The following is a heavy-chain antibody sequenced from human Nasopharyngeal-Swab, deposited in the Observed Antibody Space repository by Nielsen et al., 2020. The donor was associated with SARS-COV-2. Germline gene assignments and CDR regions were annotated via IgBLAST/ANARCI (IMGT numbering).Heavy chain of an antibody. CDR3: ARDRVLEYYDY. CDR2: IYSGGST. D-gene: IGHD1-1*01. CDR1: GFTVSSNY. J-gene: IGHJ4*02. V-gene: IGHV3-53*01. Sequence: GESLKIYCAASGFTVSSNYMSWVRQAPGKGLEWVSVIYSGGSTYYAASVKGRFTISRDNSKNTLYLQMNSLRAEDTAVYYCARDRVLEYYDYWGQGTLVTVSS.